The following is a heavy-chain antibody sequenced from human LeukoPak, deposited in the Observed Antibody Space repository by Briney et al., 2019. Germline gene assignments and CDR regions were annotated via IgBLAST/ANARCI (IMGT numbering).Heavy chain of an antibody. Sequence: PGGSLRLSCAASGFTLSNHAMTWVRQAPGKGLEWVSAISRRGEITHYADAVKGRFTISRDNFKSTLYLQMNSLRTEDTAVYYCARDVCSGDTCYSSNWFDPWGQGTLLTVSS. V-gene: IGHV3-23*01. CDR3: ARDVCSGDTCYSSNWFDP. D-gene: IGHD2-15*01. CDR2: ISRRGEIT. CDR1: GFTLSNHA. J-gene: IGHJ5*02.